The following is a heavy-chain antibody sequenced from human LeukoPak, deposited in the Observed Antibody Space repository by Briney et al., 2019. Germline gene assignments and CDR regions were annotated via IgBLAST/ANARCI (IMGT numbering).Heavy chain of an antibody. CDR2: IRSKANSYAT. V-gene: IGHV3-73*01. J-gene: IGHJ2*01. CDR1: GFTFSGSA. CDR3: SSSLWFGELLKAFDL. Sequence: GGSLRLSCAASGFTFSGSAMHWVRQASGKGLEWVGRIRSKANSYATAYAASVKGRFTVSRDDSKNTAYLQMSSLKTEDTAVYYCSSSLWFGELLKAFDLWGRGTLVTVSS. D-gene: IGHD3-10*01.